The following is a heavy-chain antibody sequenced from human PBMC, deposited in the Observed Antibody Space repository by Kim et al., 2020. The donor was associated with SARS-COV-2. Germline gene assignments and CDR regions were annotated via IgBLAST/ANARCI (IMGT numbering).Heavy chain of an antibody. CDR2: IHYSGST. CDR1: GGSISSSTYY. CDR3: ARHLEYYYYYMDV. V-gene: IGHV4-39*01. J-gene: IGHJ6*03. Sequence: SETLSLTCTVSGGSISSSTYYWAWIRQPPGKGLEWIATIHYSGSTHYNPSLQSRATISVDTSKNQFSLRLSSVTAADTAVYFCARHLEYYYYYMDVWAEG.